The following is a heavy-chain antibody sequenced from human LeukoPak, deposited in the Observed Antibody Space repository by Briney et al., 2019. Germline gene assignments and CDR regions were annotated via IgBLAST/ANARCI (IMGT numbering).Heavy chain of an antibody. Sequence: GGSLRLSCAASGFTFNDYYMSWIRQAPGKGLEWLSYINIGGTNTHYADSVKGRFTISRDNAKKSLYLEMNNLRAEDTAVYYCATDGAGFDTWGQRVLVTVSS. CDR1: GFTFNDYY. V-gene: IGHV3-11*01. CDR2: INIGGTNT. CDR3: ATDGAGFDT. J-gene: IGHJ5*02.